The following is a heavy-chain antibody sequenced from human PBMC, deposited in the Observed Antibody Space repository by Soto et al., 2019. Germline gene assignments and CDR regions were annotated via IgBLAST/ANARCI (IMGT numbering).Heavy chain of an antibody. CDR3: AREGGSYDSGGFLIRGAFDV. CDR2: IHHRGNT. CDR1: GGSISSGDYY. V-gene: IGHV4-31*03. Sequence: SETLSLTCTVSGGSISSGDYYWNWIRQHPEKGLEWIGSIHHRGNTYYSPSLESRISISIDTSKNQFSLRLSAVTAADTAVYYCAREGGSYDSGGFLIRGAFDVWGQGTTVTASS. D-gene: IGHD3-22*01. J-gene: IGHJ3*01.